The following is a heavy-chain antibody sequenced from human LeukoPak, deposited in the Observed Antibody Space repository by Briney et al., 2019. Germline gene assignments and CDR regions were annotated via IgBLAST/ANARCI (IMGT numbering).Heavy chain of an antibody. CDR1: GFTFSSYS. J-gene: IGHJ4*02. D-gene: IGHD6-19*01. CDR3: AREFFFAAGTSD. CDR2: ISSSSSHI. V-gene: IGHV3-21*01. Sequence: GGSLGLSCAASGFTFSSYSMNWVRQAPGKGLEWVSSISSSSSHIYYADAVKGRFTISRDNAKNSLYLQMNSLRAEDTAVYYCAREFFFAAGTSDWGQGTLVTVSS.